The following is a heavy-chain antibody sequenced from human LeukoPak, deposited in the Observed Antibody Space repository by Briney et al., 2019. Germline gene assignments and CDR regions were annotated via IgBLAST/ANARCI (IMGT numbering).Heavy chain of an antibody. V-gene: IGHV4-30-2*01. CDR3: ARLSNMITFGGVIAHDAFDI. Sequence: SQTLSLTCAVSGGSISNGGYSWSWIRQPPGKGLEWIGYIYHSGSTYYNPSLKSRVTISVDRSKNQFSLKVTSVTAADTAVYYCARLSNMITFGGVIAHDAFDIWGQGTMVTVSS. J-gene: IGHJ3*02. CDR1: GGSISNGGYS. CDR2: IYHSGST. D-gene: IGHD3-16*02.